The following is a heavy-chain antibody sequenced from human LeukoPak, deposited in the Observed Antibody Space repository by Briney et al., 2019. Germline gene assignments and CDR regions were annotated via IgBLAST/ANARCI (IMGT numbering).Heavy chain of an antibody. V-gene: IGHV4-39*01. CDR1: GDSITSGDYY. D-gene: IGHD3-3*01. CDR3: ARHARGFGVVKSRYAFDI. J-gene: IGHJ3*02. Sequence: SETLSLTCIVSGDSITSGDYYWGWIRQPPGKGLEWIGSIYYSGSTYYNPSLKSRVTISVDTSKNQFSLKLSSVTAADTAVYYCARHARGFGVVKSRYAFDIWGQGTMVTVSS. CDR2: IYYSGST.